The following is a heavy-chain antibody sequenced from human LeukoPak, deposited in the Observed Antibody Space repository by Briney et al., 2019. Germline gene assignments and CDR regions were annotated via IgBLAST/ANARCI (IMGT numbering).Heavy chain of an antibody. CDR1: GYTFTSYG. Sequence: EASVKVSCKASGYTFTSYGISWVRQAPGQGLEWMGWISAYNGNTNYAQKLQGRVTMTTDTSTSTAYMELSSLRSDDTAVYYCARDLYDSSGYSRPRDYWGQGTLVTVSS. CDR2: ISAYNGNT. CDR3: ARDLYDSSGYSRPRDY. V-gene: IGHV1-18*01. J-gene: IGHJ4*02. D-gene: IGHD3-22*01.